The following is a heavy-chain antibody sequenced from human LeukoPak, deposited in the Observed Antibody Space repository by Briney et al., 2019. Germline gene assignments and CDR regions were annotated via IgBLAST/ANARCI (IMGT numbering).Heavy chain of an antibody. CDR3: ASDINQLGLFDY. D-gene: IGHD1-1*01. V-gene: IGHV4-61*09. CDR2: IYTSGST. CDR1: GGSISSGGYY. Sequence: SQTLSLTCTVSGGSISSGGYYWSWIRQPPGKGLEWIGYIYTSGSTNYNPSLKSRVTISVDTSKNQFSLKLSSVTAADTAVYYCASDINQLGLFDYWGQGTLVTVSP. J-gene: IGHJ4*02.